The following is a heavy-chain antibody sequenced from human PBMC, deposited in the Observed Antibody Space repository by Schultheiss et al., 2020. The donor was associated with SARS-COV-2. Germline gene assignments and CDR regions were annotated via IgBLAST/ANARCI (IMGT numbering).Heavy chain of an antibody. D-gene: IGHD3-3*01. J-gene: IGHJ6*02. CDR1: GFTFNNYV. V-gene: IGHV3-23*01. CDR2: ISGSGGST. CDR3: ARDRSGYYSGDGMDV. Sequence: GGSLRLSCAASGFTFNNYVMNWVRQAPGKGLEWVSAISGSGGSTYYADSVKGRFTISRDNSQNTLYLQMNSLRAEDTAVYHCARDRSGYYSGDGMDVWGQGTTVTVSS.